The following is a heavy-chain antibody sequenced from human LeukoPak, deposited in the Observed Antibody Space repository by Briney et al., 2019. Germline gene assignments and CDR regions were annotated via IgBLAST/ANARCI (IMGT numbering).Heavy chain of an antibody. CDR2: IYYSGST. J-gene: IGHJ2*01. CDR1: GGSISSYY. CDR3: ARSGGDYYDSSGLDWYFDL. D-gene: IGHD3-22*01. Sequence: SETLSLTCTVSGGSISSYYWSWIRQPPGKGLEWIGYIYYSGSTNYNPSLKSRVTISVDTSKNQFSLKLSSVTAADTAVYYCARSGGDYYDSSGLDWYFDLWGRGTLVTVSS. V-gene: IGHV4-59*08.